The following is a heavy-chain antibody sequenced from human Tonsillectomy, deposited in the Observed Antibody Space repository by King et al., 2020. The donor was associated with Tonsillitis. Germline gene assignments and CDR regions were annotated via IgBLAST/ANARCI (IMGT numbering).Heavy chain of an antibody. J-gene: IGHJ4*02. CDR2: IYYLGST. Sequence: VQLQESGPGLVKPSETLSLTCTVSGGSISNFYWSWIRQPPGKGRDGMGYIYYLGSTNHNPSLKSRVTISLDTSKNQFSLNLSSVTAADTAVFYCARGVVHFDYWGQGTLVTVSS. V-gene: IGHV4-59*01. CDR1: GGSISNFY. D-gene: IGHD2-15*01. CDR3: ARGVVHFDY.